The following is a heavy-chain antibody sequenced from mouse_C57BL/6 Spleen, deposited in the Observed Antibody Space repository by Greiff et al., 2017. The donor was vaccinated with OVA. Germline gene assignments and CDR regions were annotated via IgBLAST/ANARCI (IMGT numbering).Heavy chain of an antibody. CDR2: ISDGGSYT. CDR1: GFTFSSYA. V-gene: IGHV5-4*01. J-gene: IGHJ1*03. Sequence: EVQVVESGGGLVKPGGSLKLSCAASGFTFSSYAMSWVRQTPEKRLEWVATISDGGSYTYYPDNVKGRFTISRDNAKNNLYLQMSHLKSEDTAMYYCARDLVTGYWYFDVWGTGTTVTVSS. CDR3: ARDLVTGYWYFDV. D-gene: IGHD4-1*01.